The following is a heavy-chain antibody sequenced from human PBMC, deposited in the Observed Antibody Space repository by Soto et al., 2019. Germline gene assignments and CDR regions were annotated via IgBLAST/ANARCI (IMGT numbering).Heavy chain of an antibody. V-gene: IGHV4-34*01. CDR1: GGSFSGYY. Sequence: SETLSLTCAVYGGSFSGYYWSWIRQPPGKGLEWIGEINHSGSTNYNPSLKSRVTISVDTSKNQFPLKLSSVTAADTAVYYCARGDIVVVPAAIGVLDYYYYYYMDVWGKGTTVTVSS. CDR2: INHSGST. J-gene: IGHJ6*03. CDR3: ARGDIVVVPAAIGVLDYYYYYYMDV. D-gene: IGHD2-2*01.